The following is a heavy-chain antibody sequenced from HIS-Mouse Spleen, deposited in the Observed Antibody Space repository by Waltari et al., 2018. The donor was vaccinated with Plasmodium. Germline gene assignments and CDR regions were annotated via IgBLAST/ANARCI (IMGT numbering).Heavy chain of an antibody. J-gene: IGHJ4*02. D-gene: IGHD3-3*01. CDR2: ISYDGSNK. Sequence: QVQLVESGGGVVQPGRSLRLSCAASGFTFCSYGLHWVRQAPGKGLEWVAVISYDGSNKYYADSVKGRFTISRDNSKNTLYLQMNSLRAEDTAVYYCAKEVLGYYDFWSRPDYWGQGTLVTVSS. CDR1: GFTFCSYG. CDR3: AKEVLGYYDFWSRPDY. V-gene: IGHV3-30*18.